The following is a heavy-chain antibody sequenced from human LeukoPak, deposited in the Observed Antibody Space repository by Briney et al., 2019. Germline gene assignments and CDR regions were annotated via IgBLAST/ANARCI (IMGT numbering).Heavy chain of an antibody. CDR2: VIPIYGTA. D-gene: IGHD2-15*01. J-gene: IGHJ5*02. CDR3: ARVRASATPIWFDP. Sequence: SVKVSCKASGDNMNTYAMSWVRLAPGPGPEWMGVVIPIYGTANYATKFQGRLTITADESTSTAYMELRSLKVEDTAVYYCARVRASATPIWFDPWGQGTLVTVSS. CDR1: GDNMNTYA. V-gene: IGHV1-69*13.